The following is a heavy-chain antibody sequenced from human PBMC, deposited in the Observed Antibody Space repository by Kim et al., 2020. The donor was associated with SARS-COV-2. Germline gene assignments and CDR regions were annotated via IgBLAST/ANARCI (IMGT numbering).Heavy chain of an antibody. V-gene: IGHV4-31*03. D-gene: IGHD3-22*01. J-gene: IGHJ6*02. CDR1: GGSISSGGYY. Sequence: SETLSLTCTVSGGSISSGGYYWSWIRQHPGKGLEWIGYIYYSGSTYYNPSLKSRVTISVDTSKNQFSLKLSSVTAADTAVYYCARDSVLINYDSSAVYYYYSMDVWGQGTSVTVSS. CDR2: IYYSGST. CDR3: ARDSVLINYDSSAVYYYYSMDV.